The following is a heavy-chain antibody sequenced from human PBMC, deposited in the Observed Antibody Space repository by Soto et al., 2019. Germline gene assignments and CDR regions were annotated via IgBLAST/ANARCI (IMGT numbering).Heavy chain of an antibody. CDR1: GGTFSSYT. CDR2: IIPILGIA. V-gene: IGHV1-69*02. Sequence: SVKVTCKASGGTFSSYTIIWVRQAPGQGLEWMGRIIPILGIANYAQKFQGRVTITADKSTSTAYMELSSLRSEDTAVYYCARAGHYDILTGPYFDYWGQGTLVTVSS. J-gene: IGHJ4*02. CDR3: ARAGHYDILTGPYFDY. D-gene: IGHD3-9*01.